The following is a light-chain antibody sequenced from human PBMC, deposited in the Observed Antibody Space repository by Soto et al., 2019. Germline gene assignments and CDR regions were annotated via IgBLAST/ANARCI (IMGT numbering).Light chain of an antibody. V-gene: IGKV1-5*01. Sequence: IQMTQSPSTLSASVGDRVTITCRASQSISSWLAWYQQKPGKAPKLLIYDASSLESGVPSRFSGSRSGTEFTLTISSLQPDDFATYYCQQSNSYSETFGQGTKV. CDR1: QSISSW. J-gene: IGKJ1*01. CDR2: DAS. CDR3: QQSNSYSET.